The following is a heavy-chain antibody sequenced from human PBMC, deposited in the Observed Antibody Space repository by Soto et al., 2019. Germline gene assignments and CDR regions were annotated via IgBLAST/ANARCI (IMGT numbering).Heavy chain of an antibody. D-gene: IGHD2-2*01. V-gene: IGHV3-30*18. CDR1: GFTFSSYG. CDR3: AKTLGYCTSSSCSRDFYYYYGMDV. Sequence: SLRLSCAASGFTFSSYGMHWVRQAPGKGLEWVAIISYDGSNKFYADSVKGRFTISRDNPKNTLYLQMNSLRAEDTAVYYCAKTLGYCTSSSCSRDFYYYYGMDVWGQGTTVTVSS. J-gene: IGHJ6*02. CDR2: ISYDGSNK.